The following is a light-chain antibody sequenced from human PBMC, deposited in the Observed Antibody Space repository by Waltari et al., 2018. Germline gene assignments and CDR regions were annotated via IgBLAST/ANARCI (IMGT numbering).Light chain of an antibody. CDR1: QVISSH. V-gene: IGKV1-9*01. J-gene: IGKJ4*01. CDR3: QQLHAYPLS. CDR2: ASS. Sequence: DIQLTQSPSFLSASVGDRVTITCRASQVISSHLAWYQQEPGKAPKLLIYASSTLQTGVPSRFRGSGSGTEFTLRISSLQPEDFGSYYCQQLHAYPLSFGGGTKVEIK.